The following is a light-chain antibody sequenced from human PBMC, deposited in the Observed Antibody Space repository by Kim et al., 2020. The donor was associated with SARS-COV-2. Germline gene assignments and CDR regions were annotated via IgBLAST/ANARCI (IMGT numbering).Light chain of an antibody. CDR2: DAS. Sequence: EILLTQSPGTLSLSPGERATLSCRANQRISSNYLAWYQHKPGQPPRLLIHDASNRATGIPDRFSGSGSGTDFTLTISRLEPEDFAVYYCHQYIRSPYSFGQGTKLEI. CDR3: HQYIRSPYS. CDR1: QRISSNY. V-gene: IGKV3-20*01. J-gene: IGKJ2*03.